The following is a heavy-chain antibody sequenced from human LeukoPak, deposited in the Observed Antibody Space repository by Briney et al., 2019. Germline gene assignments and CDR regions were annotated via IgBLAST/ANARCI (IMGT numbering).Heavy chain of an antibody. CDR2: INTNTGNP. V-gene: IGHV7-4-1*02. CDR3: ARDLFPPYYDSSGYLGY. J-gene: IGHJ4*02. CDR1: GYTFTSYA. Sequence: ASVKVSCKASGYTFTSYAMNWVRQAPGQGLEWMGWINTNTGNPTYAQGFTGRFVFSLDTSVSTAYLQISSLKAEDTAVYYCARDLFPPYYDSSGYLGYWGQATLVTVSS. D-gene: IGHD3-22*01.